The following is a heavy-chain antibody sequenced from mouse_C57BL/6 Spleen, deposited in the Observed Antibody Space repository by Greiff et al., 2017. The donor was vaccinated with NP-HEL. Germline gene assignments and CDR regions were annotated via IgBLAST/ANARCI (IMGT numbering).Heavy chain of an antibody. CDR2: IHPNSGST. J-gene: IGHJ3*01. V-gene: IGHV1-64*01. Sequence: VQLQQSGAELVKPGASVKLSCKASGYTFTSYWMHWVKQRPGQGLEWIGMIHPNSGSTNYNEKFKSKATLTVDKSSSTAYMQLSSLTSEDSAVYYCAPGRTGSSGLFAYWGQGTLVTVSA. D-gene: IGHD3-2*02. CDR3: APGRTGSSGLFAY. CDR1: GYTFTSYW.